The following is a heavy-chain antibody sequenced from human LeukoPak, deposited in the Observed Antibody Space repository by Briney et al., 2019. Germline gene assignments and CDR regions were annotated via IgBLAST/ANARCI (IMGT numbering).Heavy chain of an antibody. J-gene: IGHJ3*02. CDR2: IYYSGST. CDR3: AKDQAVLVVVAADNDGIDI. Sequence: SETLSPTCTVSGGSISSYYWSWIRQPPGKGLEWIGYIYYSGSTNYNPSLKSRVTISVDTSKNQFSLKLSSVTAADTAMYYCAKDQAVLVVVAADNDGIDIWGQGTMVTVSS. CDR1: GGSISSYY. D-gene: IGHD2-15*01. V-gene: IGHV4-59*01.